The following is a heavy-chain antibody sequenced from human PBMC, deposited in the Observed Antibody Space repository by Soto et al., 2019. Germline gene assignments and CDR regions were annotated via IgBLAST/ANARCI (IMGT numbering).Heavy chain of an antibody. V-gene: IGHV4-30-2*01. CDR3: ARERGGYGLFDS. J-gene: IGHJ4*02. Sequence: SETLSLTCTVSGGSISNAAYSWSWIRQPPGKGLEWIGYIYPSGMPFYNPSLRSRVTISIDRSNDQFSLNLKSVTAADTAVYYCARERGGYGLFDSWGQGTLVPLSP. CDR2: IYPSGMP. D-gene: IGHD5-18*01. CDR1: GGSISNAAYS.